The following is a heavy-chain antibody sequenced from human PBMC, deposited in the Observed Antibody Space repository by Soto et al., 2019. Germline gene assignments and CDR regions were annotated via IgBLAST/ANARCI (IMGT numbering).Heavy chain of an antibody. Sequence: SETLSLTCTASGGSISSGGYYWSWIRQHPGKGLEWIGCVYYNGRTYYNPSLKSRITISVDTSKKHFSLKLSSATAADTAVYYCASTKDYSSSLDYWGQGILVTVSS. CDR2: VYYNGRT. CDR3: ASTKDYSSSLDY. V-gene: IGHV4-31*03. J-gene: IGHJ4*02. CDR1: GGSISSGGYY. D-gene: IGHD6-6*01.